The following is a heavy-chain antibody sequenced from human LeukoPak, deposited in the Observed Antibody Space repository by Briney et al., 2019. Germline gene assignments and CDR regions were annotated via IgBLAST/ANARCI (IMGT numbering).Heavy chain of an antibody. D-gene: IGHD4-17*01. CDR2: IYYSGST. V-gene: IGHV4-59*12. Sequence: PSETLSLTCTVSGASITSYYWSWIRQPPGKALEWIGSIYYSGSTYYNPSLKSRVTISVDTSKNQFSLKLSSVTAADTAVYYCARGDYGDPKPRAFDIWGQGTMVTVSS. J-gene: IGHJ3*02. CDR1: GASITSYY. CDR3: ARGDYGDPKPRAFDI.